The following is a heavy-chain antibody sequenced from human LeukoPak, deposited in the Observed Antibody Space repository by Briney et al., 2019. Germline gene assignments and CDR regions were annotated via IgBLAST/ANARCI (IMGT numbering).Heavy chain of an antibody. CDR2: IIPILGIA. Sequence: GASVKVSCKASGGTFSSYAISWVRQAPGQGLEWMGRIIPILGIANYAQKFQGRVTITADKSTSTAYMELSSLRSEDTAVYYCATSNGYYYYGMDVWGQGTMVTVSS. V-gene: IGHV1-69*04. CDR1: GGTFSSYA. CDR3: ATSNGYYYYGMDV. J-gene: IGHJ6*02. D-gene: IGHD4-11*01.